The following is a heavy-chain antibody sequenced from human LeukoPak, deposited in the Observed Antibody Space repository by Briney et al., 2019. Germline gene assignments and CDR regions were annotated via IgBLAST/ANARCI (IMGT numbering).Heavy chain of an antibody. J-gene: IGHJ4*02. Sequence: PGRSLRLSCAASGFTFSSYGMHWVRQAPGKGLEWVAVIWYDGSNKYYADSVKGRFTISRDNSKNTLYLQMNSLRAEDTAVYYCARAGEDIAARPGGPLDYWGQGTLVTVYS. CDR3: ARAGEDIAARPGGPLDY. CDR2: IWYDGSNK. D-gene: IGHD6-6*01. CDR1: GFTFSSYG. V-gene: IGHV3-33*01.